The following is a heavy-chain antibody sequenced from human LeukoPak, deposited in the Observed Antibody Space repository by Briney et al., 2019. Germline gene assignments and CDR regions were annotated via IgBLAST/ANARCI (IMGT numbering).Heavy chain of an antibody. CDR2: ISYDGSNK. CDR1: GFTFSSYA. D-gene: IGHD1-14*01. Sequence: GGSLRLSCAASGFTFSSYAMHWVRQAPGKGLEWVAVISYDGSNKYYADSVKGRFTISRDNSKNTLYLQMNSLRAEDTAVYCCASSDTGYFDYWGQGTLVTVSS. CDR3: ASSDTGYFDY. V-gene: IGHV3-30*04. J-gene: IGHJ4*02.